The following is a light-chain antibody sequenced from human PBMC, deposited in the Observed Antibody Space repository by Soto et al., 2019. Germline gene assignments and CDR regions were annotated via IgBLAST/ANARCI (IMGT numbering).Light chain of an antibody. CDR2: GAS. V-gene: IGKV3-20*01. J-gene: IGKJ1*01. CDR3: QQYGNSPWT. Sequence: EIVLTQSPGTLSLSPGERATLSCRASQSVGSSYLAWYLQKPGQAPRLLIYGASDRATGIPDRFSGSGCGTDFTLIISRLEPEDFAVYYCQQYGNSPWTFGHWTKVEIK. CDR1: QSVGSSY.